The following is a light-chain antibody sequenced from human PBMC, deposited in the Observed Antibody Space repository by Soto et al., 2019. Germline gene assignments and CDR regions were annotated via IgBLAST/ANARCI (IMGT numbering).Light chain of an antibody. CDR3: ETWDTSLSAGVV. CDR1: SSNIGNNY. V-gene: IGLV1-51*02. Sequence: QSVLTQPPSVSAAPGQKVTISCSGSSSNIGNNYVSWYQQLPGTAPKLLIYENNKRPSGIPDRFSGSKSGTSATLGITGRQSGDEADYYCETWDTSLSAGVVFGGGTKLTVL. CDR2: ENN. J-gene: IGLJ2*01.